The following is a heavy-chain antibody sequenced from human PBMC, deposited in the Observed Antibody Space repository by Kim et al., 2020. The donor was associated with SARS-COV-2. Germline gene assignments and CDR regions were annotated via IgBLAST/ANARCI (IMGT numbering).Heavy chain of an antibody. V-gene: IGHV3-21*01. CDR2: ISSSSSYI. CDR1: GFTFSSYS. CDR3: ARDYAPKMYYYDSSGPLYYYYYGMDV. Sequence: GGSLRLSCAASGFTFSSYSMNWVRQAPGKGLEWVSSISSSSSYIYYTDSVKGRFTISRDNAKNSLYLQMNSLRAEDTAVYYCARDYAPKMYYYDSSGPLYYYYYGMDVWGQGTTVTVSS. J-gene: IGHJ6*02. D-gene: IGHD3-22*01.